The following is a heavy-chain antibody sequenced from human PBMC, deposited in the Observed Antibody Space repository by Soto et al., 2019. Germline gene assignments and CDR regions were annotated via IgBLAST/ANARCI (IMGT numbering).Heavy chain of an antibody. D-gene: IGHD2-21*02. Sequence: QITLKESGPTLVKPTQTLTLTCTFSGFSLSTSGVGVGWIRQPPGKALEWLALIYWDDDKRYSPSLKSRLTITKDTSKTQVVLTMTNMDPVDTATYYCALGVGGGDLNYWGQGTLVTVSS. CDR2: IYWDDDK. CDR1: GFSLSTSGVG. V-gene: IGHV2-5*02. J-gene: IGHJ4*02. CDR3: ALGVGGGDLNY.